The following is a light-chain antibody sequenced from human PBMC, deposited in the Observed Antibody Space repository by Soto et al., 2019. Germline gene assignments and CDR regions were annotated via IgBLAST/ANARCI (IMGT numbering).Light chain of an antibody. CDR1: NIGSKS. CDR3: QVWNTSDPFVV. CDR2: YDS. J-gene: IGLJ2*01. Sequence: SYELTQPPSVSVAPGKTASITCGGTNIGSKSVHWYQQKPGQAPVLVMYYDSARPSGIPERFSGSNSGNTATLTITRVETGDEADYSCQVWNTSDPFVVFGGGTKLTVL. V-gene: IGLV3-21*04.